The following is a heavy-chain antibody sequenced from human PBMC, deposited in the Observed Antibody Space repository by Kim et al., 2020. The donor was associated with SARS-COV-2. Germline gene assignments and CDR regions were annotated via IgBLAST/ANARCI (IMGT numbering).Heavy chain of an antibody. CDR1: GDSVSSNSAA. Sequence: SQTLSLTCAISGDSVSSNSAAWNWIRQSPSRGLEWLGRTYYRSKWYYDYALSVKSRITINPDTSKNQFSLHPKSVTVEDTAMYYCARDYEGGDTRFDRWGQGTQVTVSP. J-gene: IGHJ4*02. CDR3: ARDYEGGDTRFDR. V-gene: IGHV6-1*01. CDR2: TYYRSKWYY. D-gene: IGHD2-21*01.